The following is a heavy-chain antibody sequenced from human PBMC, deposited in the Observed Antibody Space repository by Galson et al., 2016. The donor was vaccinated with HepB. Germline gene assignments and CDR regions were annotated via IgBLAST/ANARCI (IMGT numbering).Heavy chain of an antibody. CDR3: ARENSGGWAPDY. D-gene: IGHD2-15*01. V-gene: IGHV3-74*01. CDR2: IKSDGNTR. CDR1: GFTFSSYW. J-gene: IGHJ4*02. Sequence: SLRLSCAASGFTFSSYWMHWVRQAPGKGPAWVGRIKSDGNTRIYADSVKGRFTISRDNAKKTLYVQMNSLRPDDTAVYYCARENSGGWAPDYWGPGTLVTVSS.